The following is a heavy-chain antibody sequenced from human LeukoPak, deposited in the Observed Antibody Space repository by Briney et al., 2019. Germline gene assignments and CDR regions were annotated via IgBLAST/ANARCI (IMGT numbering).Heavy chain of an antibody. V-gene: IGHV3-30*04. CDR3: AREGSGYSYGGYDY. D-gene: IGHD5-18*01. Sequence: PGRSLRLSCAASGFTFSSYAMHWVRQAPGKGLEWVAVISYDGSNKYYADSVKGRFTISRDNSKNTLYLQMNSLRAEDTAVYYCAREGSGYSYGGYDYWGQGTLVTVSS. J-gene: IGHJ4*02. CDR1: GFTFSSYA. CDR2: ISYDGSNK.